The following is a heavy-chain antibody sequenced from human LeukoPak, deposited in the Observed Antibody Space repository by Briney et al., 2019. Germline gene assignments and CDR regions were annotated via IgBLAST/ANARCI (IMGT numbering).Heavy chain of an antibody. V-gene: IGHV4-4*07. CDR2: IYSSGSS. Sequence: SETLSLTCTVSGGSISSYYRSWIRQPAGKGLEWIGRIYSSGSSKFNPSLKSRVTISIDTSKNQFSLNLSSVTAADTAVYYCARDMTGSGWNDAFDIWGQGTMVTVSS. CDR1: GGSISSYY. J-gene: IGHJ3*02. CDR3: ARDMTGSGWNDAFDI. D-gene: IGHD6-19*01.